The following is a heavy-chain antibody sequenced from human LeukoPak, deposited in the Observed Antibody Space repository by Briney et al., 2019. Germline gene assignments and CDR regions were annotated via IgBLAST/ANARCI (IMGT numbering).Heavy chain of an antibody. Sequence: GGSLRLSCAASGFTFSRYWMSLVRQAPGKGLVWVSFINNNGRATTYTHSVKGRFPISRANAKNTLYLQMTSRTAEDTAMYYCARGGQGAVDYWGPGTLVTVSS. CDR3: ARGGQGAVDY. J-gene: IGHJ4*02. V-gene: IGHV3-74*01. CDR2: INNNGRAT. CDR1: GFTFSRYW. D-gene: IGHD3-16*01.